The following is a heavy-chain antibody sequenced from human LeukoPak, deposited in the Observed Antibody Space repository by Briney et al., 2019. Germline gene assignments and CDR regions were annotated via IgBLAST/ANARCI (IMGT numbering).Heavy chain of an antibody. D-gene: IGHD1-26*01. CDR3: ARLGRGPFDY. CDR2: IYYSGST. CDR1: GGSISSYY. V-gene: IGHV4-59*01. Sequence: SETLSLTCTVSGGSISSYYWSWIRQPPGKGLEWIGYIYYSGSTNYNPPLKSRVTISVDTSKNQFSLKLSSVTAADTAVYYCARLGRGPFDYWGQGNLVTVSS. J-gene: IGHJ4*02.